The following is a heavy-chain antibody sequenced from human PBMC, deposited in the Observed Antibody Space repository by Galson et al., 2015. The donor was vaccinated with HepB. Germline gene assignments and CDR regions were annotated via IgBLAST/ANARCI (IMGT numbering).Heavy chain of an antibody. CDR1: GFTFSSYG. D-gene: IGHD3-22*01. J-gene: IGHJ4*02. CDR2: IWYDGSNK. CDR3: ARADYYDSSGPLFDY. Sequence: SLRLSCTASGFTFSSYGMHRVRQAPGKGLEWVAVIWYDGSNKYYADSVKGRFTISRDNSKNTLYLQMNSLRAEDTAVYYCARADYYDSSGPLFDYWGQGTLVTVSS. V-gene: IGHV3-33*01.